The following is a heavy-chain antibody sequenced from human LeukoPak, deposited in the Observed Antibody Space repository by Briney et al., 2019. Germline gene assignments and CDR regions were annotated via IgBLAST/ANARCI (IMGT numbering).Heavy chain of an antibody. D-gene: IGHD3-10*01. CDR3: ARGNYYGSRTLGAFDI. Sequence: SETLSLTCTVSGGSISSYYWSWIRQPPGRGLEWIGEINHSGSTNYIPPLKSRVTISLDTSKNQFSLKLSSVTAADTAVYYCARGNYYGSRTLGAFDIWGQGTMVTVSS. V-gene: IGHV4-34*01. J-gene: IGHJ3*02. CDR1: GGSISSYY. CDR2: INHSGST.